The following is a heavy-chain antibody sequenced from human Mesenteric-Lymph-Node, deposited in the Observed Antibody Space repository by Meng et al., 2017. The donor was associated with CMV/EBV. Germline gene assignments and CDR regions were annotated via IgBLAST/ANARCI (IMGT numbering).Heavy chain of an antibody. CDR2: IYRGGSST. Sequence: GESLKISCAASGFTFSSYAMSWVRQAPGKGLEWVSVIYRGGSSTYYADSVKGRFTISRDNAKNSLYLQMNSLRAEDTAVYYCARDLDASDVLLWFGELFGAGLYGMDVWGQGTTVTVSS. CDR1: GFTFSSYA. D-gene: IGHD3-10*01. J-gene: IGHJ6*02. V-gene: IGHV3-23*03. CDR3: ARDLDASDVLLWFGELFGAGLYGMDV.